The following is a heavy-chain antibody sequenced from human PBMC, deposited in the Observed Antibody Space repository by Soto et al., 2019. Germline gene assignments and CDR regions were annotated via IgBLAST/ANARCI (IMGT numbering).Heavy chain of an antibody. CDR2: INPNSGGT. V-gene: IGHV1-2*04. CDR3: ARDRKDCGVFFQAEGGIRDYLPVSACLLNRSSDL. Sequence: GQGLEWMGWINPNSGGTNYAQKFQGWVTMTRDTSISTAYMELSRLRSDDTAVYYCARDRKDCGVFFQAEGGIRDYLPVSACLLNRSSDL. D-gene: IGHD2-21*01. J-gene: IGHJ2*01.